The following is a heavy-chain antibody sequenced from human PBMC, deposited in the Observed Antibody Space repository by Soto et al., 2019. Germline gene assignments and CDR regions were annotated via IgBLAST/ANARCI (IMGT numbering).Heavy chain of an antibody. D-gene: IGHD3-10*01. CDR2: ISYDGSNK. V-gene: IGHV3-30*18. J-gene: IGHJ6*02. CDR1: GLTFSSYG. Sequence: QVQLVESGGGVVQPGRSLRLSCAASGLTFSSYGMHWVRQAPGKGLEWVAVISYDGSNKYYADSVKGRFTISRDNTKNTLYLQMNSLRAEDTAVYYCAKEGGYYGSGSYSVGENYYGMDVWGQGTTVTVSS. CDR3: AKEGGYYGSGSYSVGENYYGMDV.